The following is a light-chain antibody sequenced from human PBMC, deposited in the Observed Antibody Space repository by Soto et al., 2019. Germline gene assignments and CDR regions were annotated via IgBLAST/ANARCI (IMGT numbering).Light chain of an antibody. V-gene: IGLV2-14*03. CDR3: SAYTVSSTHV. Sequence: QSVLTQPASVSGSPGQSLTISCTGTSSDVGAYNFVSWHQQHPGKAPKLMIYNVYDRPSGISYRFSGSKSGNPASLTISGLHGEDEADYSCSAYTVSSTHVFGTGTKVTVL. CDR2: NVY. CDR1: SSDVGAYNF. J-gene: IGLJ1*01.